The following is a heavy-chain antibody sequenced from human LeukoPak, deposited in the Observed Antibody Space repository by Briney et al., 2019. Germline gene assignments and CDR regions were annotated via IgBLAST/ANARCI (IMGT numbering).Heavy chain of an antibody. V-gene: IGHV4-59*08. J-gene: IGHJ1*01. CDR3: ARHLDYYGSGSYEH. CDR1: GGSISSFH. D-gene: IGHD3-10*01. CDR2: ISYSGST. Sequence: PSETLSLTCTVSGGSISSFHWSWIRQPPGKGLEWIGHISYSGSTNYNPSLKSRVTISVDTSKNQFSLNLRSVTAADTAVYYCARHLDYYGSGSYEHWGQGTLVTVSS.